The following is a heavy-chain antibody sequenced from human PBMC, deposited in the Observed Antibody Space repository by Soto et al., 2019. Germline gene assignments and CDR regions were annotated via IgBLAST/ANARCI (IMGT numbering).Heavy chain of an antibody. CDR1: GFTFSSYG. Sequence: GGSLRLSCAASGFTFSSYGMHWVRQAPGKGLEWVAVIWYDGSNKYYADSVKGRFTISRDNSKNTLYLQMNSLRAEDTAVYYCAREPTDYYGSGSYFDYWGQGTLVTVSS. D-gene: IGHD3-10*01. V-gene: IGHV3-33*01. CDR3: AREPTDYYGSGSYFDY. CDR2: IWYDGSNK. J-gene: IGHJ4*02.